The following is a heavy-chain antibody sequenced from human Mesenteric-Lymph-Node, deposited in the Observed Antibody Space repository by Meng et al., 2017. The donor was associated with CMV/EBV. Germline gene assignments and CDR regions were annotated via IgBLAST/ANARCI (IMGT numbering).Heavy chain of an antibody. J-gene: IGHJ6*02. Sequence: ASVKVSCKASGYTFTSYDINWVRQATGQGLEWMGQMNPTSGNTAYAQKFQGRVTMTRDTSISIAYMELSSLRSDDTAVYYCARDILRFLEGTYYYYGMDVWGQGTTVNVSS. CDR3: ARDILRFLEGTYYYYGMDV. CDR1: GYTFTSYD. D-gene: IGHD3-3*01. CDR2: MNPTSGNT. V-gene: IGHV1-8*01.